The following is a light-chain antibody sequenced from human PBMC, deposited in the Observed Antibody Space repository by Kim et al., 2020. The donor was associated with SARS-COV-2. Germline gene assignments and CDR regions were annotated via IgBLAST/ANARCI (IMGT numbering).Light chain of an antibody. V-gene: IGKV3-15*01. J-gene: IGKJ4*01. Sequence: EIGMTQSPATLSVSPGERATLSCRASQSVSSNLAWYQQKPGQAPRLLIYGASTRATGIPGRFSGSGSGTEFTLTISSLQSEDFAVYYCQQYSHWPLTFGGGTKREI. CDR3: QQYSHWPLT. CDR2: GAS. CDR1: QSVSSN.